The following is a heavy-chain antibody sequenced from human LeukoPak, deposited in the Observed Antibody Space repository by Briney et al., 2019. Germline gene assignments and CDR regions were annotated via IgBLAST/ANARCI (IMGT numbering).Heavy chain of an antibody. D-gene: IGHD5-12*01. CDR3: ARDRTAYSYGTLFDY. CDR2: IQYDGSKK. V-gene: IGHV3-30*02. J-gene: IGHJ4*02. CDR1: TFTFNIYG. Sequence: QPGGSLRLSCASTFTFNIYGMHWVRQAPGKGLEWVGFIQYDGSKKYYADSVKGRFTISRDNSRNTLSLQMNSLRTEDTAVYYCARDRTAYSYGTLFDYWGQGTLVTVSS.